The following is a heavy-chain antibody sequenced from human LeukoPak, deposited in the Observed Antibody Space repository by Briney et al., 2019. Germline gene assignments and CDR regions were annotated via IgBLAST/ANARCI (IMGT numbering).Heavy chain of an antibody. CDR1: GYTFTGYY. CDR3: ARVRGSGTYYYYRDV. D-gene: IGHD6-13*01. Sequence: GASVKVSCKASGYTFTGYYMHWVRQAPGQGLEWMGWINPNSGGTNYAQKFQGRVTMTRDTSISTAYMELSRLRSDDTAVYYCARVRGSGTYYYYRDVWGKGTTVTVSS. J-gene: IGHJ6*03. CDR2: INPNSGGT. V-gene: IGHV1-2*02.